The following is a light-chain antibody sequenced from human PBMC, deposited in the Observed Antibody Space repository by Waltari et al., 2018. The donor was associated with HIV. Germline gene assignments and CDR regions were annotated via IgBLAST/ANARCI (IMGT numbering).Light chain of an antibody. Sequence: NFMLTQSHSVSESPGKTVTISCTCTSGSIATHYVQWYQPRPGSFPTPVIYEDTNSPSGVPDRFSGSIDISSNSASLTISALKTEDAADYYCQSYDTSRHVIFGGGTKLTVL. CDR2: EDT. V-gene: IGLV6-57*01. CDR3: QSYDTSRHVI. J-gene: IGLJ2*01. CDR1: SGSIATHY.